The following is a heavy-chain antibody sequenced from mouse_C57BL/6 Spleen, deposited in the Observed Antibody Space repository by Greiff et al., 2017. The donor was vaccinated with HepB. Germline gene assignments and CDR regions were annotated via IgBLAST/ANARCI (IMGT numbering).Heavy chain of an antibody. V-gene: IGHV14-1*01. CDR3: TTHYYGSSYDYAMDY. CDR1: GFNIKDYY. J-gene: IGHJ4*01. CDR2: IDPEDGDT. Sequence: EVKLQESGAELVRPGASVKLSCTASGFNIKDYYMHWVKQRPEQGLEWIGRIDPEDGDTEYAPKFQGKATMTADTSSNTAYLQLSSLTSEDTAVYYCTTHYYGSSYDYAMDYWGQGTSVTVSS. D-gene: IGHD1-1*01.